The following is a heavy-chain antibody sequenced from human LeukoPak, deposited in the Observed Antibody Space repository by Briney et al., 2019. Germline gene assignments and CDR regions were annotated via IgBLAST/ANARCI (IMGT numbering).Heavy chain of an antibody. Sequence: SETLSLTCTVSGGSISSSSYYWGWIRQPPGKGLEWIGEINHSGSTNYNPSLKSRVTISVDTSKNQFSLKLSSVTAADTAVYYCARGRDISFDYWGQGTLVTVSS. CDR3: ARGRDISFDY. V-gene: IGHV4-39*07. J-gene: IGHJ4*02. CDR2: INHSGST. CDR1: GGSISSSSYY.